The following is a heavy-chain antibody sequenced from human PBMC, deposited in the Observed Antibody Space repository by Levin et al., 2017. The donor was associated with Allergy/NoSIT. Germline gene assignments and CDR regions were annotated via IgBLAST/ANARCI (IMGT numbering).Heavy chain of an antibody. CDR2: INPNSGGT. Sequence: GESLKISCKASGYTFTGYYMHWVRQAPGQGLEWMGWINPNSGGTNYAQKFQGRVTMTRDTSISTAYMELSRLRSDDTAVYYCARPGGQWLVPAYYYYGMDVWGQGTTVTVSS. CDR1: GYTFTGYY. D-gene: IGHD6-19*01. CDR3: ARPGGQWLVPAYYYYGMDV. V-gene: IGHV1-2*02. J-gene: IGHJ6*02.